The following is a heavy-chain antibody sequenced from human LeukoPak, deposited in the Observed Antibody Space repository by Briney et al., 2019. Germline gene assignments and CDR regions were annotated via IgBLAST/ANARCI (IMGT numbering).Heavy chain of an antibody. CDR1: GYPISSGYY. D-gene: IGHD4-17*01. CDR2: IYHSGST. J-gene: IGHJ4*02. Sequence: SETLSPTCTVSGYPISSGYYWGWIRQPPGKGLEWIGSIYHSGSTYYNPSLKSRVTISVDTSKNRFSLKLSSVTAADTAVYYCATYGGLRGGVYWGQGTLVTVSS. V-gene: IGHV4-38-2*02. CDR3: ATYGGLRGGVY.